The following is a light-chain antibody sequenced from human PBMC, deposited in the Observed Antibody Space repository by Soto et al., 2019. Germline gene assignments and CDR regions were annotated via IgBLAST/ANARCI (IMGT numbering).Light chain of an antibody. Sequence: EIGMTKSPATLSVSPGERVTLSCRASESISTNLVWYQQKPGQAPRLLIYGASSRATGIPARFSGSGSGTDFTLTISSLQSEDFAIYYCQQYKSWPPAWTFGQGTKVDIK. V-gene: IGKV3D-15*01. CDR1: ESISTN. CDR2: GAS. J-gene: IGKJ1*01. CDR3: QQYKSWPPAWT.